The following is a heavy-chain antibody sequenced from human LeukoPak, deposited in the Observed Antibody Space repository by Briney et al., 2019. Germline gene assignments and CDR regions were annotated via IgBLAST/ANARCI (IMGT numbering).Heavy chain of an antibody. CDR3: ARRPTSLGYFDV. CDR2: IYSGGST. J-gene: IGHJ2*01. CDR1: KFTHSSNH. V-gene: IGHV3-66*01. Sequence: SGGSLRLSRRASKFTHSSNHTRWVRQAPGKGLDSVSVIYSGGSTDYADSVKGRFTISRDNSKNTLYMQMKSLRAEDTAVYYCARRPTSLGYFDVWGRGTLVTVSS.